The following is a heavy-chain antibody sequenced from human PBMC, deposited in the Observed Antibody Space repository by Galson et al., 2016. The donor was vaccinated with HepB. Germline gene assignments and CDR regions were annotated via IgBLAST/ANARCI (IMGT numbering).Heavy chain of an antibody. Sequence: SLRLSCAASGFTFTNHWMHWIRQAPGKGPVWVSRINNDGTIINHADSVKGRFTISRDNARNTMHLQMYSPRAEDTAVYYCARDRIHDKWDYHPLFDNWGQETLVTVSS. D-gene: IGHD1-26*01. J-gene: IGHJ4*02. CDR3: ARDRIHDKWDYHPLFDN. CDR1: GFTFTNHW. CDR2: INNDGTII. V-gene: IGHV3-74*01.